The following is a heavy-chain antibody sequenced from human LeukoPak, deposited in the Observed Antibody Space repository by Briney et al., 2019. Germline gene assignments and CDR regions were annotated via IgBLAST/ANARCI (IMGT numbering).Heavy chain of an antibody. J-gene: IGHJ3*01. V-gene: IGHV3-23*01. CDR2: IGGSGLTT. CDR1: GFTYCGHL. CDR3: ASRMLAAFHV. Sequence: GGSLRLSCSASGFTYCGHLMTWVRQAPGKGLEWVSTIGGSGLTTYSADSVKGRVTISRDNSKNTLFLQMNSLRIDDTAIYYCASRMLAAFHVWGQGTVVTVSS. D-gene: IGHD3-10*02.